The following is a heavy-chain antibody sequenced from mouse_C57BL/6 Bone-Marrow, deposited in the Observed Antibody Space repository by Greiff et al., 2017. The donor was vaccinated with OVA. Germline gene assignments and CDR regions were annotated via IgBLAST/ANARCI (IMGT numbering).Heavy chain of an antibody. CDR2: IYPGGGYT. CDR1: GYTFTNYW. D-gene: IGHD2-5*01. CDR3: AMTYYSNYAWFAY. J-gene: IGHJ3*01. V-gene: IGHV1-63*01. Sequence: QVQLQQSGAELVRPGTSVKMSCKASGYTFTNYWIGWAKQRPGHGLEWIGDIYPGGGYTNYNEKFKGKATLTADKSSSTAYMQFSSLPSEDSAIYYCAMTYYSNYAWFAYWGQGTLVTVSA.